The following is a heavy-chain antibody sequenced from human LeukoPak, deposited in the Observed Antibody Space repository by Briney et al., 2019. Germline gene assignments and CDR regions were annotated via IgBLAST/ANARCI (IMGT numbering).Heavy chain of an antibody. J-gene: IGHJ4*02. V-gene: IGHV4-4*02. CDR1: GGSISSNNW. D-gene: IGHD3-10*01. CDR3: ARREGYYGSRDFDY. Sequence: PSETLSLTCAVSGGSISSNNWWSWVRQPPGKGLEWIGEIYHSGSTNYNPSLKSRVTISVDTSKNQFSLKLSSVTAADTAVYYCARREGYYGSRDFDYWGQGTLVTVSS. CDR2: IYHSGST.